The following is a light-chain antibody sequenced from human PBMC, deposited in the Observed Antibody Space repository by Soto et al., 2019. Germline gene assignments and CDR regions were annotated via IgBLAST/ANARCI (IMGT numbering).Light chain of an antibody. CDR3: QSYDSSLSGSTV. J-gene: IGLJ3*02. Sequence: QTVVTQPPSVSGAPGQRVTISCSGTGSNIGAGYDVHWYQQLPGTAPKLLIYGNINRPSGVPDRFSGSKSGTSASLAITGLQAEDEANYYCQSYDSSLSGSTVFAGGTKVTVL. CDR2: GNI. CDR1: GSNIGAGYD. V-gene: IGLV1-40*01.